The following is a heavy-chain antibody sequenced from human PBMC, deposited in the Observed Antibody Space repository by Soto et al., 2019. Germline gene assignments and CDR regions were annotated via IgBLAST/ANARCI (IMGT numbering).Heavy chain of an antibody. CDR2: ITPIYPTT. D-gene: IGHD5-18*01. J-gene: IGHJ4*02. V-gene: IGHV1-69*13. Sequence: SVKVSCKASGGTFYTYTFSWVRQAPGQGLEWMGSITPIYPTTNYAEKFQGRLTVTADGSTNTAYTELNSLTSDDTAVYYCARIPRYSFPTSDDLDSWGQGTLVTVSS. CDR3: ARIPRYSFPTSDDLDS. CDR1: GGTFYTYT.